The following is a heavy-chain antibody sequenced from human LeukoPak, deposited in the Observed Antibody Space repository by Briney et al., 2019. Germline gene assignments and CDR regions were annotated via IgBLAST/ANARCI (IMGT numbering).Heavy chain of an antibody. CDR3: ARVRLPGIAVAGTGTANY. J-gene: IGHJ4*02. V-gene: IGHV1-69*13. CDR1: GGTFSSYA. Sequence: SVKVSCKASGGTFSSYAISWVRQAPGQGLEWMGGIIPIFGTANYAQKFQGRVTITADESTSTAYMELSSLRSEDTAVYYCARVRLPGIAVAGTGTANYWGQGTLVTVSS. CDR2: IIPIFGTA. D-gene: IGHD6-19*01.